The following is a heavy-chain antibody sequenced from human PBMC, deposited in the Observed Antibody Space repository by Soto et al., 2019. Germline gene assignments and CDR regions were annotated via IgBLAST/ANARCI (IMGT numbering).Heavy chain of an antibody. Sequence: PGVSLRLSCAASGFTFSNYAMNWVRQAPGKGLEWVSGISGSGSSSYYTGSVKGRFSISRDNSQKKLSLQMDNLRAEDTALYYCAKYASSTLIAAVHTGYYFDSWGQGALVTVSS. J-gene: IGHJ4*02. CDR3: AKYASSTLIAAVHTGYYFDS. D-gene: IGHD6-25*01. V-gene: IGHV3-23*01. CDR2: ISGSGSSS. CDR1: GFTFSNYA.